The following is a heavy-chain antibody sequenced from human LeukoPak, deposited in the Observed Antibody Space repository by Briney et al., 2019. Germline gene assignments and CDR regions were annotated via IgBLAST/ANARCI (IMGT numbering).Heavy chain of an antibody. J-gene: IGHJ4*02. Sequence: PSETLSLTCTVSGGSISTYYWNWIRQPPGKGLEWIGYFSYSGSTNHNPSLKGRVTISVDRSKNQFSLKLSSVTAADTAVYYCARGDYDSSGYYYSYYFDYWGQGTLVTVSS. CDR1: GGSISTYY. CDR3: ARGDYDSSGYYYSYYFDY. CDR2: FSYSGST. V-gene: IGHV4-59*12. D-gene: IGHD3-22*01.